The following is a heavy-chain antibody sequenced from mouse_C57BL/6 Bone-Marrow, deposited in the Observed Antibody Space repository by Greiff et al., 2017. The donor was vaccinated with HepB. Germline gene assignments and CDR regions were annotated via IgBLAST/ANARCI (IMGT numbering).Heavy chain of an antibody. J-gene: IGHJ4*01. CDR3: ARPYYGSSLYYAMDY. D-gene: IGHD1-1*01. CDR1: GFTFSDYY. V-gene: IGHV5-12*01. Sequence: EVQLVESGGGLVQPGGSLKLSCAASGFTFSDYYMYWVRQTPEKRLEWVAYISNGGGSTYYPDTVKGRFTISRDNAENTLYLQMSRLKSEDTAMYYCARPYYGSSLYYAMDYWGQGTSVTVSS. CDR2: ISNGGGST.